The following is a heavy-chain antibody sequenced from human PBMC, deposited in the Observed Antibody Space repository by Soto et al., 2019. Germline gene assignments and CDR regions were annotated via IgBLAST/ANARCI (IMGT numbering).Heavy chain of an antibody. CDR2: IYPGDSDT. Sequence: PGESLKISCKGSGYSFTSYWIGWVRQMPRKGLEWMGIIYPGDSDTRYSPSFQGQVTISADKSISTAYLQWSSLKASDTAMYYCATILAGNSSSSTPKYYYYYYGMDVWGQGTTVTVAS. CDR1: GYSFTSYW. J-gene: IGHJ6*02. D-gene: IGHD6-6*01. V-gene: IGHV5-51*01. CDR3: ATILAGNSSSSTPKYYYYYYGMDV.